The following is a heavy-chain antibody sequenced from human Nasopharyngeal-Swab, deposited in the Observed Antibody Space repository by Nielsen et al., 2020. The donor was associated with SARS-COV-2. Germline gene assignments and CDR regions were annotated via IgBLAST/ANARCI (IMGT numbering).Heavy chain of an antibody. J-gene: IGHJ6*02. Sequence: GESLKISCAASGFTFSSYWMSWVRQAPGKGLELVANIKQDGSEKYYVDSVKGRFTISRDNAKNSLYLQMNSLRAEDTAVYYCAISSGYYMALYYYYGMDVWGQGTTVTVSS. D-gene: IGHD3-22*01. V-gene: IGHV3-7*01. CDR3: AISSGYYMALYYYYGMDV. CDR1: GFTFSSYW. CDR2: IKQDGSEK.